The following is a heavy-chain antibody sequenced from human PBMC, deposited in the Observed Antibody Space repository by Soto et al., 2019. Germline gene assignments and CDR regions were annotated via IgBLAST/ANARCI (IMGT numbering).Heavy chain of an antibody. V-gene: IGHV3-23*01. CDR1: GFTFSNSA. J-gene: IGHJ4*02. Sequence: EVQLLESGEGLVQPGGSLRLSCAASGFTFSNSAMSWVRQAPGKGLEWVSAIGGRGGSTYYADSVKGRFTISRDDSKNTLYLQMSSLRAEDTALYYCAKDTGRGGGSVFDYWGQGTLVTVSS. CDR3: AKDTGRGGGSVFDY. D-gene: IGHD2-15*01. CDR2: IGGRGGST.